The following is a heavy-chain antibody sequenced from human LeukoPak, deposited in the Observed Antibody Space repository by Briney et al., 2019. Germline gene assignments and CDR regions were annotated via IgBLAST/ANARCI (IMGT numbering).Heavy chain of an antibody. V-gene: IGHV3-15*01. D-gene: IGHD6-19*01. CDR3: TTIAVAGLIDY. CDR1: GFTFSSYA. CDR2: IKSKTDGGTT. J-gene: IGHJ4*02. Sequence: GGSLRLSCAASGFTFSSYAMHWVRQAPGKGLEWVGRIKSKTDGGTTDYAAPVKGRFTISRDDSKNTLYLQMNSLKTEDTAVYCCTTIAVAGLIDYWGQGTLVTVSS.